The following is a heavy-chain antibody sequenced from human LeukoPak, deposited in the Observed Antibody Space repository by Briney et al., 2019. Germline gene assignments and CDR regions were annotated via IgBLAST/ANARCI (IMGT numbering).Heavy chain of an antibody. CDR1: GGTFSSYA. Sequence: ASVKVSCKASGGTFSSYAISWVRQAPGQGLEWMGGIIPIFGTANYAQKFQGRVTITADESTSTAYMELSSLRSEDTAVYYCASEIGQLAHFDYWGQGTLVTVSS. CDR2: IIPIFGTA. D-gene: IGHD6-6*01. CDR3: ASEIGQLAHFDY. V-gene: IGHV1-69*13. J-gene: IGHJ4*02.